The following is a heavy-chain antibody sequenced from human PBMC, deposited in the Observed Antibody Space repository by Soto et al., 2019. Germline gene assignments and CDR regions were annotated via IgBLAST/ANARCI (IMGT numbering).Heavy chain of an antibody. J-gene: IGHJ4*02. Sequence: GASVKVSCKASGYTFTGYYMHWVRQAPGQGLEWMGWINTNSGGTNYAQKFQGWVTMTRDTSISTAYMDLSRLRSDDTAVFYCAREPAPTTTVTTYPRPSYYFDYWGQGTLVTVSS. CDR1: GYTFTGYY. CDR3: AREPAPTTTVTTYPRPSYYFDY. CDR2: INTNSGGT. V-gene: IGHV1-2*04. D-gene: IGHD4-17*01.